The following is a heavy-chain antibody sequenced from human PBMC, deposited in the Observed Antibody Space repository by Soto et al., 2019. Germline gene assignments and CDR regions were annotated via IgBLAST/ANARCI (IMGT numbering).Heavy chain of an antibody. CDR1: GYSIIIGYY. Sequence: PSETLCLTCSVSGYSIIIGYYCGWILQPPGKGLEWIGSIYHSGNTYYNPSLKSRVTISVDTSKNQFSLKLTSVTAADTAVYYCARSLLTSSWYAGSWGQGTLVTVSS. CDR2: IYHSGNT. V-gene: IGHV4-38-2*01. CDR3: ARSLLTSSWYAGS. D-gene: IGHD6-13*01. J-gene: IGHJ5*02.